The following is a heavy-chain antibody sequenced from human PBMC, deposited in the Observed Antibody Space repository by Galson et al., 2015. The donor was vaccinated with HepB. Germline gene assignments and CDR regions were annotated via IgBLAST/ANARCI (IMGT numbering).Heavy chain of an antibody. J-gene: IGHJ4*02. D-gene: IGHD2-2*01. Sequence: SLRLSCAASGFTFSSYGMSWVRQAPGKGPEWVSCISGCGGDVYYADTVKGRFIISRDNSKNTLYLQMNSLRADDTAVYYCAKRLYRPRTDEVYFDYWGQGTLVTVSS. V-gene: IGHV3-23*01. CDR1: GFTFSSYG. CDR2: ISGCGGDV. CDR3: AKRLYRPRTDEVYFDY.